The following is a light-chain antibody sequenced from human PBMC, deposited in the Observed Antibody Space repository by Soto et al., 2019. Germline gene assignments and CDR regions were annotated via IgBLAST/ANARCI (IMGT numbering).Light chain of an antibody. V-gene: IGKV2-28*01. Sequence: DIVMTQSPLSLPVTPGEPASISCRSSQILLHSNGYNYLDWYLQKPGQSPQLLIYLGSNRASGVPDRFSGRGSGQDFTLKISRVEAEDVGVYYRMQALEPRRTFGQGTKVDIK. J-gene: IGKJ1*01. CDR3: MQALEPRRT. CDR1: QILLHSNGYNY. CDR2: LGS.